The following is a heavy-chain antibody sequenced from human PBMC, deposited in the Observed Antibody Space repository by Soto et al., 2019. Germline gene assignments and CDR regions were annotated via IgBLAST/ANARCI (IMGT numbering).Heavy chain of an antibody. D-gene: IGHD2-2*01. V-gene: IGHV3-48*03. Sequence: GGSLRLSCAASGFIFSDYEMNWVRQAPGKGLEWVSFIGKSGYPIYYTDSVKGRFTMSRDNAKYSLTLQMNSLRAEDTAVYYCVKGTWAVPSASDAFDIWGQGTVVTVSS. CDR2: IGKSGYPI. J-gene: IGHJ3*02. CDR1: GFIFSDYE. CDR3: VKGTWAVPSASDAFDI.